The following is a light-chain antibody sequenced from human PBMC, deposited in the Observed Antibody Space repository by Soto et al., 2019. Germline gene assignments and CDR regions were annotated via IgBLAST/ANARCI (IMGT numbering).Light chain of an antibody. Sequence: EVGMTQSPATLSVSPGERATLSGRASHSVSSSLAWYQQKPGQAPRLLISGASTRAAGIPARFSGSGSGTEFTLTISSLQSEDFAVYYCQHYNTWPWTFGQGTKVDIK. V-gene: IGKV3-15*01. CDR2: GAS. J-gene: IGKJ1*01. CDR1: HSVSSS. CDR3: QHYNTWPWT.